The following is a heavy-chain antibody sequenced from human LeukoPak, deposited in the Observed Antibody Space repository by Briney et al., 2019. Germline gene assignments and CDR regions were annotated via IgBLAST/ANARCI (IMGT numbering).Heavy chain of an antibody. Sequence: GGSLRLSCAASGFTFSSYAMHWVRQAPGKGLEWVAVISYDGSNKYYADSVKGRFTISRDNSKNTLYLQMNSLRAEDTAVYYCARDLTRYCSSTSCYTPDYWGQGTLVTVSS. V-gene: IGHV3-30-3*01. CDR1: GFTFSSYA. CDR3: ARDLTRYCSSTSCYTPDY. D-gene: IGHD2-2*02. J-gene: IGHJ4*02. CDR2: ISYDGSNK.